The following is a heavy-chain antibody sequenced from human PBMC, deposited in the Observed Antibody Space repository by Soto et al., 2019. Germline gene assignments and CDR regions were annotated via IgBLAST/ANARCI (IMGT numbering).Heavy chain of an antibody. V-gene: IGHV1-69*02. CDR1: GGTFSSYT. CDR3: AMGEGAGQLDY. CDR2: IIPILGIA. J-gene: IGHJ4*02. Sequence: SVKGSCKASGGTFSSYTSSWVRQAPGQGLEWMGRIIPILGIANYAQKFQGRVTITADKSTSTAYMELSSLRSEDTAVYYCAMGEGAGQLDYWGQGTLVTVSS. D-gene: IGHD1-26*01.